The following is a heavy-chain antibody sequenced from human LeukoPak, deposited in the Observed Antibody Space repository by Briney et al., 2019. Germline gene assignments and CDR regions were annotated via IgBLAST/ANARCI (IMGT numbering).Heavy chain of an antibody. Sequence: GASVKVSCTASGYTFTSYGISWVRQAPGQGLEWMGWISAYNGNTNYAQKLQGRVTITTDTSTSTAYMELRSLRSDDTAVYYCARDQTRSGPYYYDSSGYTYWGQGTLVTVSS. CDR3: ARDQTRSGPYYYDSSGYTY. J-gene: IGHJ4*02. CDR1: GYTFTSYG. V-gene: IGHV1-18*01. CDR2: ISAYNGNT. D-gene: IGHD3-22*01.